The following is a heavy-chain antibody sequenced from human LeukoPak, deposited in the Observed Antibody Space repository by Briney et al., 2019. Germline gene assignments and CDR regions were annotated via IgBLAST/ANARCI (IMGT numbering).Heavy chain of an antibody. CDR1: GGSLYGYY. CDR3: ARGGGGVVDPPDLDI. J-gene: IGHJ3*02. CDR2: INHSGST. V-gene: IGHV4-34*01. Sequence: SETLSLTWAVYGGSLYGYYCRWIRQPPGKGLEWIGEINHSGSTNYNPSLKSRVTISVDTSKNQFSLKLSSVTAADTAVYYCARGGGGVVDPPDLDIWGQGTMVTVSS. D-gene: IGHD2-15*01.